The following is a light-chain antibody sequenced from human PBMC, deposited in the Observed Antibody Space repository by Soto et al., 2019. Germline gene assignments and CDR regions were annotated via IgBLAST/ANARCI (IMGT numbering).Light chain of an antibody. CDR3: CSYAATYTLL. CDR1: SSHVGGYNY. Sequence: QSALTQPRSVSASPGQSVTISCTGTSSHVGGYNYVSWYQQTPGKAPKLMIYDTSKRPPGVPDRFSGSKSGNAASLTISGLQAEDEADYYCCSYAATYTLLFGGGTKLTV. J-gene: IGLJ2*01. CDR2: DTS. V-gene: IGLV2-11*01.